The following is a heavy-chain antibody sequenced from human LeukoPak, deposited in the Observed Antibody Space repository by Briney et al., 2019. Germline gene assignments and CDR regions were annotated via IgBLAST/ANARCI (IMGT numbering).Heavy chain of an antibody. CDR3: ARVPPEAYWYFDL. V-gene: IGHV4-59*01. Sequence: SGTLSLTCTVSGGSISSYYWSWIRQPPGKGLEWIGYIYYSGSTNYNPPLKSRVTISGDTSKNQISLKLKSVTAADTAVYYCARVPPEAYWYFDLWGRGTLVTVSS. D-gene: IGHD1-14*01. J-gene: IGHJ2*01. CDR1: GGSISSYY. CDR2: IYYSGST.